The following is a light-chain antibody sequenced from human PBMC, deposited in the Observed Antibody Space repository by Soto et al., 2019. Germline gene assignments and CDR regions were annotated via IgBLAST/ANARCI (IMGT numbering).Light chain of an antibody. Sequence: DIQMTQSPSSLSASVGDRVTITCRASQSISSYLNWYKQKPGKAPKLLIYAASSLQSGVPSRFSGSGSGTDFTLTISSLQPEDFATYYCQQSYITPPTFGQGTRLRL. J-gene: IGKJ5*01. CDR1: QSISSY. V-gene: IGKV1-39*01. CDR3: QQSYITPPT. CDR2: AAS.